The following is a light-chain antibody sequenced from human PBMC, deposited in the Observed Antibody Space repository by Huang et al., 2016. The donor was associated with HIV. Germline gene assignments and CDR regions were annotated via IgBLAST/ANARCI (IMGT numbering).Light chain of an antibody. CDR2: GAA. V-gene: IGKV3-15*01. CDR3: QQYSKWPPNT. Sequence: EIVMTQSPATLSLSPGERATLSCRASQSVNSKLAWYQQKPGQAPRLLIYGAATRATGVPGRFSGIGSGTEFTLTISSLQSEDFAVYYCQQYSKWPPNTFGQGTKLESK. J-gene: IGKJ2*01. CDR1: QSVNSK.